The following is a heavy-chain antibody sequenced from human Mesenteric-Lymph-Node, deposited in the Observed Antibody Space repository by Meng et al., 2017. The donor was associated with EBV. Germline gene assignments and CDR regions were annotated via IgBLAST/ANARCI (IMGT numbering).Heavy chain of an antibody. CDR2: INGYNGNT. CDR3: ARNRGRGVTYEPYYFDY. CDR1: RYTICTQC. J-gene: IGHJ4*02. V-gene: IGHV1-18*01. Sequence: GETRKGGKEPVGSVKVCCKGSRYTICTQCSSWVRPAPGQGLEWMGRINGYNGNTKKAQKFQGRITMTPDTSTSKAYLEPKNLRSYDTAGYYCARNRGRGVTYEPYYFDYWGQGTLVTVSS. D-gene: IGHD3-3*01.